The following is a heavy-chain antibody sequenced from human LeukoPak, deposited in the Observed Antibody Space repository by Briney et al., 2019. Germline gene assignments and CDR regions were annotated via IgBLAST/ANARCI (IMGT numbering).Heavy chain of an antibody. CDR3: ARHSYHDSSGYYYSLDY. V-gene: IGHV4-38-2*01. D-gene: IGHD3-22*01. J-gene: IGHJ4*02. CDR2: IYHSGST. Sequence: SETLSLTCAVSGYSISSGYYWGWIRQPPGKGLEWIGSIYHSGSTYYNPSLKSRVTISVDTSKNQLSLELSSVTAADTAVYYCARHSYHDSSGYYYSLDYWGQGTLVTVSS. CDR1: GYSISSGYY.